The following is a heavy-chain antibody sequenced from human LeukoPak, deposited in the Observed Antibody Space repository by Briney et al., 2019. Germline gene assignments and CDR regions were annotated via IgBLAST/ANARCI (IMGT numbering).Heavy chain of an antibody. Sequence: ASVTVSCKTSGYIFNNFGITWVRQPPGQGLEWKGWISAFNGNTVYTQKVQGRLTLTTDTSTSTAFMELRNLKSDDTGIYYCTRDRVGGDLTGESLYWGQGTLVTVS. J-gene: IGHJ4*02. D-gene: IGHD1-14*01. V-gene: IGHV1-18*01. CDR1: GYIFNNFG. CDR2: ISAFNGNT. CDR3: TRDRVGGDLTGESLY.